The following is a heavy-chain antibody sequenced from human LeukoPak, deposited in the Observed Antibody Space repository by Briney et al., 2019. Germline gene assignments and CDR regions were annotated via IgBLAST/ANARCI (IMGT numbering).Heavy chain of an antibody. V-gene: IGHV1-18*01. CDR3: ARAQGFIAVAGQPWVGYMDV. D-gene: IGHD6-19*01. CDR2: ISAYNGNT. J-gene: IGHJ6*03. CDR1: GYTFTSYG. Sequence: GASVKVSCKASGYTFTSYGISWVRQAPGQGLEWMGWISAYNGNTNYAQKLQGRVTMTTDTSTSTAYMELRSLRSDDTAVYYCARAQGFIAVAGQPWVGYMDVWGKGTTVTISS.